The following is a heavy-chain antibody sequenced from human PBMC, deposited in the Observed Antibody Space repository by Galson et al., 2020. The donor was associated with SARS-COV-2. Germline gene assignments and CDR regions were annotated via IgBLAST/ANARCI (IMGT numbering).Heavy chain of an antibody. CDR1: GGTFSSYA. CDR3: AGPSGYQLLSDYYYYYVVV. J-gene: IGHJ6*03. CDR2: IIPIFGTA. Sequence: SVKVSCKASGGTFSSYAISWVRQAPGQGLEWMGGIIPIFGTANYAQKFQGRVTITADESTSTAYMELSSLRSEDTAVYYCAGPSGYQLLSDYYYYYVVVWGKGTTGAVSS. D-gene: IGHD2-2*01. V-gene: IGHV1-69*13.